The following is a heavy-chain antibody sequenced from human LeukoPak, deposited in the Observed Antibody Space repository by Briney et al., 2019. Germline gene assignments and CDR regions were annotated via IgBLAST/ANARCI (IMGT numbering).Heavy chain of an antibody. V-gene: IGHV3-53*01. Sequence: GGSLRLSCAASGFTVSSNYMSWVRQAPGKRLEWVSLIYSGGSTYYADSVKGRFTISRDNSKNTLYLQMVSLRAEDTAVYYCTRARGPSTSSRQTAQLDYWGQGTLVTVSS. CDR3: TRARGPSTSSRQTAQLDY. D-gene: IGHD6-13*01. CDR2: IYSGGST. J-gene: IGHJ4*02. CDR1: GFTVSSNY.